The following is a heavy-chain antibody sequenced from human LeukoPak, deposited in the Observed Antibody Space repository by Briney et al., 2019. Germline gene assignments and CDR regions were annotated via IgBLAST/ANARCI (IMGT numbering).Heavy chain of an antibody. CDR1: GGPISSYY. J-gene: IGHJ5*02. V-gene: IGHV4-4*07. Sequence: PSETLSLTCTVSGGPISSYYWSWIRQPAGKGLEWIGRIYTSGSTNYNPSLKSRVTMSVDTSKNQFSLKLSSVTAADPAVYYCARYSSSPGGGWFDPWGQGTLVTVSS. CDR3: ARYSSSPGGGWFDP. D-gene: IGHD6-6*01. CDR2: IYTSGST.